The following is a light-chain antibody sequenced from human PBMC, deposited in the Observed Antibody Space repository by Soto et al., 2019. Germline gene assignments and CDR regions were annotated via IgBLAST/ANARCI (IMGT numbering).Light chain of an antibody. CDR1: SGHSSYI. CDR3: ETWDSNIRVV. CDR2: LEGSGSY. J-gene: IGLJ2*01. V-gene: IGLV4-60*03. Sequence: QPVLTQSSSASASLGSSVKLTCTLSSGHSSYIIAWHQQQPGKAPRYLMKLEGSGSYNKGSGVPDRFSGSSSGADRYLTISNLQSEDEADYYCETWDSNIRVVFGGGTQLTVL.